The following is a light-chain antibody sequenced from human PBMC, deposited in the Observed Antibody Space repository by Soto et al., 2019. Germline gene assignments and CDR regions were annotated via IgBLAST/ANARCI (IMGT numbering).Light chain of an antibody. V-gene: IGLV2-23*02. CDR3: CSYAGSSTFYV. CDR1: SSDVGSYNL. Sequence: QSALTQPASVSGSPGQSITISCTGTSSDVGSYNLVSWYQQHPGKALKLMIYEVSKRPSGVSNRFSGSKSGNTASLTISGLQAEDEADYYCCSYAGSSTFYVFGTGTNVTVL. CDR2: EVS. J-gene: IGLJ1*01.